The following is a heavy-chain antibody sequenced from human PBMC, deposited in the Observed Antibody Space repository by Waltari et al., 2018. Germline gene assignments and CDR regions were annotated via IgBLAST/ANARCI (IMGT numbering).Heavy chain of an antibody. Sequence: EVQLLESGGGLVQPGGSLRISCAASGFTFSSFAWSWVRQAPGKGLEWVSAISGSGGSTYYADSVKGRFTISRDNSKNTLYLQMNSLRAEDTAVYYCATTWGWVSSSFDYWGQGTLVTVSS. CDR1: GFTFSSFA. J-gene: IGHJ4*02. D-gene: IGHD6-19*01. V-gene: IGHV3-23*01. CDR3: ATTWGWVSSSFDY. CDR2: ISGSGGST.